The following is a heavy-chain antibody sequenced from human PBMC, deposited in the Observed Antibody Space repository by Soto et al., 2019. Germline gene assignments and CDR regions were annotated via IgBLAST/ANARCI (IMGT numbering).Heavy chain of an antibody. CDR3: AVGAVDIVPSGMKPFDP. D-gene: IGHD5-12*01. J-gene: IGHJ5*02. CDR1: GGTFRNYA. Sequence: QVQLVQSGAEVKKPGSSVKVSCKASGGTFRNYAISWVRQDPGQGLEWMGGIIPIFGTANYAQKFQGRVTITADESTSTAYMELSSLRSEDTAIYYCAVGAVDIVPSGMKPFDPWGQGTLVTVSS. CDR2: IIPIFGTA. V-gene: IGHV1-69*12.